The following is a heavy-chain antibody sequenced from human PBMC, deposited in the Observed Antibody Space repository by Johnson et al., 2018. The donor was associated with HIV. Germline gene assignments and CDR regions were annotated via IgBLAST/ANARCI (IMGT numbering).Heavy chain of an antibody. J-gene: IGHJ3*02. Sequence: VQLVESGGGVVRPGGSLRVSCAASGFIFDDYGMSWVRQAPGKGLEWLSGINWNGGSTGYADSVKGRFTISRDNAKNFLYLQMNSLRAEDTALYYCARDTGAPGCDTFDIWGQGTMVTVSS. D-gene: IGHD7-27*01. CDR3: ARDTGAPGCDTFDI. CDR2: INWNGGST. CDR1: GFIFDDYG. V-gene: IGHV3-20*04.